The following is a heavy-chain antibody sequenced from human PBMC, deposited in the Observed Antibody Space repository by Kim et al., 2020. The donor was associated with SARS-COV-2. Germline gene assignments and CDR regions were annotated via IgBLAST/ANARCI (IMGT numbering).Heavy chain of an antibody. D-gene: IGHD3-10*01. Sequence: SETLSLTCAVSGGSFSGYYWSWIRQPPGKGLEWIGDMNHSGSTNYNPSLKSRVTISVDTSKNRFSLKLSSVTAADTAVYYCARGTGGYRSYYYGSGSRLFCVVSGGEGSLVTVSS. CDR2: MNHSGST. CDR3: ARGTGGYRSYYYGSGSRLFCVVS. V-gene: IGHV4-34*01. J-gene: IGHJ4*02. CDR1: GGSFSGYY.